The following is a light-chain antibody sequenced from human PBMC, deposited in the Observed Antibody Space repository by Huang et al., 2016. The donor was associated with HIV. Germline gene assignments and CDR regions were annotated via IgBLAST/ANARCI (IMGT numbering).Light chain of an antibody. CDR2: DAS. CDR3: QQRNNWPPWT. Sequence: EIVLTQSPATLSLSPGEGATLSCRASQSIGSYLAWYQQRPGQAPRLLIYDASIRATGIPARLSGRGSGTDFTLTISSLGPEDFAVYYCQQRNNWPPWTFGQGTKVELK. J-gene: IGKJ1*01. V-gene: IGKV3-11*01. CDR1: QSIGSY.